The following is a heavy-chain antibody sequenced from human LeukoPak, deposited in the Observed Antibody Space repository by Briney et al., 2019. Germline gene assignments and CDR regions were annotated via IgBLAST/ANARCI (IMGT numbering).Heavy chain of an antibody. Sequence: PSETLSLTCTVSGGSISSSSYYWSWIRQPPGKGLEWIGEINHSGSTNYNPSLKSRVTISVDTSKNQFSLKLSSVTAADTAVYYCARRGSGWPYYYYYYMDVWGKGTTVTISS. J-gene: IGHJ6*03. CDR1: GGSISSSSYY. V-gene: IGHV4-39*07. CDR2: INHSGST. D-gene: IGHD6-19*01. CDR3: ARRGSGWPYYYYYYMDV.